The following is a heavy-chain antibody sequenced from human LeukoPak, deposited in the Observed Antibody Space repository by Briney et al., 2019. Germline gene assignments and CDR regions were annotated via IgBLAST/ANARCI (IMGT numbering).Heavy chain of an antibody. CDR3: ARGVRCDSRYVAYYMDV. Sequence: PSETLSLTCTVSDGSISSYYWSWIRQPAGKGLEWIGRIYTSGSTNYNPSLKSRVTISVDTSKNQFSLKLSSVTAADTAVYYCARGVRCDSRYVAYYMDVWGKGTTVTVSS. V-gene: IGHV4-4*07. CDR2: IYTSGST. CDR1: DGSISSYY. D-gene: IGHD2-15*01. J-gene: IGHJ6*03.